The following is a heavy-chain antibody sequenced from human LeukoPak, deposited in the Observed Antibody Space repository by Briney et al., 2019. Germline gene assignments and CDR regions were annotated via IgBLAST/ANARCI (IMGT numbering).Heavy chain of an antibody. V-gene: IGHV3-11*04. J-gene: IGHJ4*02. Sequence: GGSLRLSCAASGFTFDDYGMSWIRQAPGKGLEWVAMISMSSTTIYYADSVKGRFTISRDNARNSLFLQMNNLRVEDTAVYYCAKDLDFWSGPDYWGQGTLVTVSS. D-gene: IGHD3-3*01. CDR1: GFTFDDYG. CDR2: ISMSSTTI. CDR3: AKDLDFWSGPDY.